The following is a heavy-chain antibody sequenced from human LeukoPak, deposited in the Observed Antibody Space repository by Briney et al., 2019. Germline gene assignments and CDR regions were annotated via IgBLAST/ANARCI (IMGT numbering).Heavy chain of an antibody. V-gene: IGHV7-4-1*02. D-gene: IGHD3-22*01. CDR2: INTNTGNP. Sequence: GASVKVSCKASGYTFTSYAMNWVRQAPGQGLEWMGWINTNTGNPTYAQGFTGRFVFSLDISVSTAYLQISSLKAEDTAVYYCARDRSGGYYADHFDYWGQGTLVTVSS. CDR3: ARDRSGGYYADHFDY. CDR1: GYTFTSYA. J-gene: IGHJ4*02.